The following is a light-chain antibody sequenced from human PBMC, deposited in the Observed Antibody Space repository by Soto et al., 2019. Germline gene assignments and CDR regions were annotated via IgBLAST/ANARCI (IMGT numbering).Light chain of an antibody. CDR3: LQDYSYPRT. CDR2: GAS. V-gene: IGKV1-6*01. J-gene: IGKJ1*01. CDR1: QGIRTD. Sequence: AVQLTQSPSSLSAPVGVRVTIPCRASQGIRTDLGWYQQKPGKAPKGLIFGASTLQSGVPSRFSGSGSGTDFILTISSLQPEDFATYYCLQDYSYPRTVGQGTKVDIK.